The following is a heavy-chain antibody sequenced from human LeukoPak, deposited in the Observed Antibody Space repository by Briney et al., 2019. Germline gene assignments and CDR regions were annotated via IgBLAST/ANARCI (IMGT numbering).Heavy chain of an antibody. CDR2: IYYTGRT. D-gene: IGHD1-26*01. CDR3: ARGYSGTYLTVGY. CDR1: GGSISTYS. Sequence: PSETLSLTCTVSGGSISTYSWSWLRQPPGKGLEWIGYIYYTGRTSYNPSLKSRVTISVDTSKNQFSLKLSSVTAADTAMYYCARGYSGTYLTVGYWGQGTLVTVSS. V-gene: IGHV4-59*01. J-gene: IGHJ4*02.